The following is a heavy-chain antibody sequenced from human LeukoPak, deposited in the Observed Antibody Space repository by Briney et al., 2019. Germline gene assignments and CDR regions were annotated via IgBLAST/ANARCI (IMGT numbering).Heavy chain of an antibody. J-gene: IGHJ6*03. CDR3: ARGYYGSGSYVFYYYYYMDV. Sequence: GASVKVSFKASGGTFSSYAISWVRQAPGQGLEWMGGIIPIFGTANYAQKFQGRVTITADKSTSTAYMELSSLRSEDTAVYYCARGYYGSGSYVFYYYYYMDVWGKGTTVTISS. D-gene: IGHD3-10*01. V-gene: IGHV1-69*06. CDR2: IIPIFGTA. CDR1: GGTFSSYA.